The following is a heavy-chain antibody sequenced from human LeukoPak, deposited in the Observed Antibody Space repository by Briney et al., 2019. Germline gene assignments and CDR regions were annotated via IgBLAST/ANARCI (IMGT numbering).Heavy chain of an antibody. CDR1: GFTFSSYG. Sequence: GGSLRLSCAASGFTFSSYGMHWVRQAPGKGLEWVTNIKQDGSEKYYVDSVKGRFTISRDNSRNSLYLDINSLRTEDTAVYYCAKDRDSNWYPYFEYWGQGTLITVSS. CDR3: AKDRDSNWYPYFEY. J-gene: IGHJ4*02. CDR2: IKQDGSEK. D-gene: IGHD4-11*01. V-gene: IGHV3-7*03.